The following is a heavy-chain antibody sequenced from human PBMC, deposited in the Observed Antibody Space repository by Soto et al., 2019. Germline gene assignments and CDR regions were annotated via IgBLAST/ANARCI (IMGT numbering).Heavy chain of an antibody. J-gene: IGHJ2*01. CDR1: GGTFSSYA. Sequence: QVQLVQSGAEVKKPGSSVKVSCKASGGTFSSYAISWVRQAPGQGLEWMGGIIPIFGTANYAQKFQGRVTITADESTSTAYMELSSLRSEDTAVYYCARGGYCSGGSCAQYWYFYLWGRGTLVTVSS. D-gene: IGHD2-15*01. V-gene: IGHV1-69*01. CDR3: ARGGYCSGGSCAQYWYFYL. CDR2: IIPIFGTA.